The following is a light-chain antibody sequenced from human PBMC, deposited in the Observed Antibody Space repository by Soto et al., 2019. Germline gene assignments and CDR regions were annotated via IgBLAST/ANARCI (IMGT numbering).Light chain of an antibody. CDR3: QQYYTTPFT. V-gene: IGKV4-1*01. CDR2: WAS. Sequence: DIVMTQSPDSLAVSLGERATINCKSSQSVIVGSTNKNFLAWYQQKPGQPPELLIFWASTRESGVPDRFSGSGSGTDFSLTISSLQAEDVAVYYCQQYYTTPFTFGGGTKVEIK. CDR1: QSVIVGSTNKNF. J-gene: IGKJ4*01.